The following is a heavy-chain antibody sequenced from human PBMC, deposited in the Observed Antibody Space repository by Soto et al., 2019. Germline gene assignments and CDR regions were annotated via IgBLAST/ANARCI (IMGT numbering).Heavy chain of an antibody. V-gene: IGHV3-66*01. D-gene: IGHD1-26*01. CDR1: GFTVSSSN. CDR3: ARESSSGNSYFDY. Sequence: EVQLVESGGGLVQPGGSLRLSCAASGFTVSSSNMRWVRQAPGKGLEWDSLIYSGGSTYYADSVKGRFTISRDNSKNTLFLQMNSVRADDTAMYYCARESSSGNSYFDYWGRGTLVAVSS. J-gene: IGHJ4*02. CDR2: IYSGGST.